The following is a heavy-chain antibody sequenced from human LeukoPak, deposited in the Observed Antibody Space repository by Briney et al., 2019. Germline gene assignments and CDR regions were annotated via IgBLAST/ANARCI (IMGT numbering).Heavy chain of an antibody. CDR1: GFTFSSYW. V-gene: IGHV3-7*01. D-gene: IGHD6-19*01. CDR3: ARDIGYRYSSVWYPSDY. CDR2: IKQDGSEK. J-gene: IGHJ4*02. Sequence: GGSLRLSCAASGFTFSSYWMSWVRQAPGKGLEWVANIKQDGSEKYYVDSVKGRFTISRDNAKNSLYLQMNSLRAEDTAVYYCARDIGYRYSSVWYPSDYWGQGTLVTVSS.